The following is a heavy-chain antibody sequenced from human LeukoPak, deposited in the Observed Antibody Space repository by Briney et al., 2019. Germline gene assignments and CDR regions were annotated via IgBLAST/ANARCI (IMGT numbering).Heavy chain of an antibody. J-gene: IGHJ4*02. V-gene: IGHV3-48*01. CDR2: ISRSSSTI. D-gene: IGHD3-22*01. CDR3: AKAMIVVAY. Sequence: GGTLGLSCAASGFIFSSYSMNWVRQAPGKGLEWVSYISRSSSTIYYADSVKGRFTISRDNAKNSLYLQMNSLRAEDTAVYYCAKAMIVVAYWGQGTLVTVSS. CDR1: GFIFSSYS.